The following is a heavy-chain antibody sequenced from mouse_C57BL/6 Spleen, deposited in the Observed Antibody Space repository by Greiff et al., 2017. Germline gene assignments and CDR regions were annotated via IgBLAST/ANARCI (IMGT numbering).Heavy chain of an antibody. CDR2: IYPGDGDT. J-gene: IGHJ3*01. Sequence: VQLHQSGPELVKPGASVKISCKASGYAFSSSWMNWVKQRPGKGLEWIGRIYPGDGDTNYNGKFKGKATLTADKSSSTAYMQLSSLTSEDSAVYFCAREGMYDYDFAYWGQGTLVTVSA. CDR1: GYAFSSSW. D-gene: IGHD2-4*01. V-gene: IGHV1-82*01. CDR3: AREGMYDYDFAY.